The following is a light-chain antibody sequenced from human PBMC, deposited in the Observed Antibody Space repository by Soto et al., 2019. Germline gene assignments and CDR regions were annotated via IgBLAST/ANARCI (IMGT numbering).Light chain of an antibody. Sequence: QSVLTQPPSASGTPGQRVTISCSGSSSNIGSNTVNWYQQLPGTAPKLLIYNNNQRPSGVPDRFSGSKSGTSASLAISGLQSEDEADYYCAAWDGSLNGVLFGGGTKVTGL. J-gene: IGLJ2*01. CDR3: AAWDGSLNGVL. V-gene: IGLV1-44*01. CDR1: SSNIGSNT. CDR2: NNN.